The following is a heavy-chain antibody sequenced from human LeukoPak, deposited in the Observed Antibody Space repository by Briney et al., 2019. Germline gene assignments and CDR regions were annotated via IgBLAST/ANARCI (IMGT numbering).Heavy chain of an antibody. Sequence: GGSLRLSCAASGFTVSSDYMSWVRQAPGKGLEWVSVIYSADSTYYADSVKGRFTISRDNSKNTLYLQMNSLRAEDTAVYYCSIPAAYDAFDIWGRGTMVTVSS. J-gene: IGHJ3*02. CDR1: GFTVSSDY. V-gene: IGHV3-66*02. CDR2: IYSADST. D-gene: IGHD2-2*01. CDR3: SIPAAYDAFDI.